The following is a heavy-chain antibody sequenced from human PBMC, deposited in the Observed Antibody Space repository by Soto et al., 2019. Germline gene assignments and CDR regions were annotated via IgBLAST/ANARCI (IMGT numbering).Heavy chain of an antibody. D-gene: IGHD2-2*01. CDR2: VSSDGNNK. CDR1: GFTFSSYA. Sequence: PGGSLRLSCAASGFTFSSYAMSWVRQAPGKGLEWVAFVSSDGNNKYYGDSVKGRFTISRDNSKNMVFLQVDSLRVDDTAVYYCAKDRVIQLLPIWPDPWGRGTLVTVSS. V-gene: IGHV3-30*18. J-gene: IGHJ5*02. CDR3: AKDRVIQLLPIWPDP.